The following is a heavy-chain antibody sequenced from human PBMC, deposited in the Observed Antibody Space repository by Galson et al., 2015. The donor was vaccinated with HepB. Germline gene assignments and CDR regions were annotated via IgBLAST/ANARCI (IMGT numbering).Heavy chain of an antibody. CDR1: GVSIRSYY. J-gene: IGHJ6*02. D-gene: IGHD3-22*01. Sequence: ATLSLTCSVAGVSIRSYYWSWVRQVPGMGLEWIGHIYYIGGSKYSPSLKSRVTISVDASASHLSLKLNSVSAADTGVYHCAGAVRVGYYAHDVWGQGTTVIVSS. CDR3: AGAVRVGYYAHDV. V-gene: IGHV4-59*01. CDR2: IYYIGGS.